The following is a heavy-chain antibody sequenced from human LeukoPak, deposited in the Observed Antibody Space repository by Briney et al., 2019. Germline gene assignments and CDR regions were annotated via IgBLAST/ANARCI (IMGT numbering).Heavy chain of an antibody. D-gene: IGHD7-27*01. V-gene: IGHV1-2*02. CDR3: ARDRGSNWGSGY. J-gene: IGHJ4*02. CDR2: INPISGGT. Sequence: SVKVSCKASGYIFNDYYMQWVLQAPGQGLEWVGWINPISGGTDYAQKFQGRVTMTRDTSITTAYMELSRLRSDDTAVYSCARDRGSNWGSGYWGQGNLVTVSS. CDR1: GYIFNDYY.